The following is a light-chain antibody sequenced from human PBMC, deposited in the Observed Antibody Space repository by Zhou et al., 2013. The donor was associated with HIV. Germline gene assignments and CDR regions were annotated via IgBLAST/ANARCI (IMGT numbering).Light chain of an antibody. V-gene: IGKV1-12*02. J-gene: IGKJ1*01. CDR3: QQSYSTLWT. Sequence: DIQMTQSPSSVSASVGDRITITCRASQGISKWLAWYQQKPGKAPKLLIYTASSLQSGVPLRFSGSGSGTDFTLTISSLLPEDFATYFCQQSYSTLWTFGQGTKVEIK. CDR2: TAS. CDR1: QGISKW.